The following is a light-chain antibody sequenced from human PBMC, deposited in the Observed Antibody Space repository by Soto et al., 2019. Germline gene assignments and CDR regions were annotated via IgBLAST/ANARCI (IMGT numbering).Light chain of an antibody. CDR1: SSVVGAYNY. J-gene: IGLJ1*01. Sequence: QSALTQPASVSGSPGQSITISCTGTSSVVGAYNYVSWYQQHPGKAPKLMIYDVTNRPSGVSNRFSGSKSDNTASLTISGLQAEDEADYFCSSHSKLTPYVFGTGTKVTVL. CDR2: DVT. V-gene: IGLV2-14*01. CDR3: SSHSKLTPYV.